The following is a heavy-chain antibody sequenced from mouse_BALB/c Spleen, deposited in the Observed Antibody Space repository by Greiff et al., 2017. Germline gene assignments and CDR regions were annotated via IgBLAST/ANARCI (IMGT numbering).Heavy chain of an antibody. D-gene: IGHD1-1*01. CDR3: TRGDYGSQAWFAY. J-gene: IGHJ3*01. Sequence: VQLQQPGAELVKPGASVKLSCKASGYTFTSYYMYWVKQRPGQGLEWIGGINPSNGGTNFNEKFKSKATLTVDKSSSTAYMQLSSLTSEDSAVYYGTRGDYGSQAWFAYWGQGTLVTVSA. CDR2: INPSNGGT. V-gene: IGHV1S81*02. CDR1: GYTFTSYY.